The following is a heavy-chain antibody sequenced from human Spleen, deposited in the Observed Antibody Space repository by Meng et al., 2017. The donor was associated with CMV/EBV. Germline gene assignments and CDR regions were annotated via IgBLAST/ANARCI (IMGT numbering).Heavy chain of an antibody. V-gene: IGHV3-23*01. CDR1: QFTFSSYA. D-gene: IGHD6-6*01. J-gene: IGHJ4*02. CDR3: AKAIEARPPGHFDY. CDR2: ISASADRT. Sequence: GGSLRLSCATSQFTFSSYAMTWVRQAPGKGLEWVSAISASADRTYYTDSVKGRFVISRDNSKNTVYLQLNSLRAEDTAVYYCAKAIEARPPGHFDYWGQGTLVTVSS.